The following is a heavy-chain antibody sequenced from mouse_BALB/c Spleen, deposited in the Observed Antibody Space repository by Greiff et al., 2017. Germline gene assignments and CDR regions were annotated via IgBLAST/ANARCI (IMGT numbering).Heavy chain of an antibody. CDR1: GFTFSSFG. D-gene: IGHD1-1*02. J-gene: IGHJ4*01. Sequence: EVKLQESGGGLVQPGGSRKLSCAASGFTFSSFGMHWVRQAPEKGLEWVAYISSGSSTIYYADTVKGRFTISRDNPKNTLFLQMTSLRSEDTAMYYCAREYYGNAMDYWGQGTSVTVSS. CDR3: AREYYGNAMDY. CDR2: ISSGSSTI. V-gene: IGHV5-17*02.